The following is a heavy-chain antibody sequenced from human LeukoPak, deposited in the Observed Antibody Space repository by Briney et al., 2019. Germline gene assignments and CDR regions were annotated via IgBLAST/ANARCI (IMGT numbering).Heavy chain of an antibody. Sequence: GGSLRLSCAASGFTFSNAWMSWVRQAPGKGLEWVSGINWNGGSTGYADSVKGRFTISRDNAKNSLYLQMNSLRAEDTALYYCAREDYYDSSGGFDYWGQGTLVTVSS. D-gene: IGHD3-22*01. V-gene: IGHV3-20*04. CDR2: INWNGGST. CDR3: AREDYYDSSGGFDY. CDR1: GFTFSNAW. J-gene: IGHJ4*02.